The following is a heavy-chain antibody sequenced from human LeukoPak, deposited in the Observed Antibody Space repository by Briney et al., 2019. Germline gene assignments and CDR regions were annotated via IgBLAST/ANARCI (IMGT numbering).Heavy chain of an antibody. CDR2: INPSSGTT. D-gene: IGHD3-22*01. Sequence: ASVKVSCKASGYTLINNYMHWVRQAPGQGLEWMGVINPSSGTTNYAQKFQGRVTVTRDTSTSTVYMELSSLRADDTAVYYCARVYDSSGYFSLDIWGQGTMVTVSS. CDR1: GYTLINNY. J-gene: IGHJ3*02. CDR3: ARVYDSSGYFSLDI. V-gene: IGHV1-46*01.